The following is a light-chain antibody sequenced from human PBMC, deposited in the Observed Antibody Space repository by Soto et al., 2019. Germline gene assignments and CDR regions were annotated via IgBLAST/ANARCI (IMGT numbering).Light chain of an antibody. V-gene: IGKV1-39*01. J-gene: IGKJ1*01. Sequence: DIQMTQSPSSLSASVGDRVTITCRASQRISSYLNWYQQKPGKAPKLLIYAASSLQSGVPSRFSGSGSGTDFPLTISSRQPEDFATYYCQQSYSTPWTFGQGTKVEIK. CDR3: QQSYSTPWT. CDR2: AAS. CDR1: QRISSY.